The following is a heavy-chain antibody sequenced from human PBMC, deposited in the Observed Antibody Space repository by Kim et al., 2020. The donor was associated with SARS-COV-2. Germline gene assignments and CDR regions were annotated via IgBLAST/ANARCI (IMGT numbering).Heavy chain of an antibody. CDR1: GFTFGDFA. Sequence: GGSLRLSCAASGFTFGDFAMHWVRQVPGKGLEWVSGLSWNSGVIWDADSVKGRFTISRHNAENSLYLQMNSLRAEDTAFYYCAKDLVSSSFRAFHIWGQGTMVTVSS. CDR2: LSWNSGVI. D-gene: IGHD6-6*01. CDR3: AKDLVSSSFRAFHI. V-gene: IGHV3-9*01. J-gene: IGHJ3*02.